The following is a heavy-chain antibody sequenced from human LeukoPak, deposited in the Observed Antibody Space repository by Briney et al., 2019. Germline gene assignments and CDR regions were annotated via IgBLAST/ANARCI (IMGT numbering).Heavy chain of an antibody. Sequence: GGSLRLSCAASGFTFSSYSMNWVRQAPGKGLEWVSYISSSSSTIYYADSVKGRFTISRDNAKNSLYLQMNSLRDEDTAVYYCARVMDRPFSNSYGMDVWGQGTTVTVSS. CDR2: ISSSSSTI. J-gene: IGHJ6*02. CDR3: ARVMDRPFSNSYGMDV. CDR1: GFTFSSYS. D-gene: IGHD4-11*01. V-gene: IGHV3-48*02.